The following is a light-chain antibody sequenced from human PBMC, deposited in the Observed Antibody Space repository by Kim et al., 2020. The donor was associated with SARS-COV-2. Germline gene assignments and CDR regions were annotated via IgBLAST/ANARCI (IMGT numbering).Light chain of an antibody. J-gene: IGKJ5*01. V-gene: IGKV3-20*01. CDR2: GAT. Sequence: EIELTQSPGTLSLSPGERATLSCKTSQTIISSFLAWHQQKPGQAPRLLIYGATSRARGIPERFSGNGSGTEFTLIINRLEPEDFAMYYCQHYGTSSYFGQGTRLEIK. CDR3: QHYGTSSY. CDR1: QTIISSF.